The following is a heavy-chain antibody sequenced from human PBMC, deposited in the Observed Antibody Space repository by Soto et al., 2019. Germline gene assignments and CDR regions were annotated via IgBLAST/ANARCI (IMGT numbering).Heavy chain of an antibody. Sequence: EVQLVESGGGLVQPGGSLTLSCAASGFTFSNYWMHWVRQAPGKGLVWVSRINSDGSSTTYADSVKGRFTISRDNAKNTMYREMNSLRAEDTAVYYCARRGAGFDIWGQGTMVTVSS. V-gene: IGHV3-74*01. CDR3: ARRGAGFDI. D-gene: IGHD6-19*01. J-gene: IGHJ3*02. CDR1: GFTFSNYW. CDR2: INSDGSST.